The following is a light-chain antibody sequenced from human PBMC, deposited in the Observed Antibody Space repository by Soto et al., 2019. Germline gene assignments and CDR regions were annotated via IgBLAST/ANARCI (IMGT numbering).Light chain of an antibody. Sequence: QSALTQPASVSGSPGQSMTISCTGTSSDVGAYNSVSWYQQHPGKAPQLIIYEVNNRPSGVSNRFSGSKSGNTASLTISGLQAEDEADYHCTSYTNSRTRVFGGGTKLTVL. CDR3: TSYTNSRTRV. J-gene: IGLJ3*02. CDR2: EVN. V-gene: IGLV2-14*01. CDR1: SSDVGAYNS.